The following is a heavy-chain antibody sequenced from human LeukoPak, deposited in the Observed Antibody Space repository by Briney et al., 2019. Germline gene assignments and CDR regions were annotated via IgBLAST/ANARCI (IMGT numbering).Heavy chain of an antibody. CDR2: IYYTGST. V-gene: IGHV4-59*02. CDR1: GGSVSDYY. J-gene: IGHJ4*02. Sequence: SETLSLTCTISGGSVSDYYWSWIRQSPGKGLEWIDYIYYTGSTTYNPSLKSRVTISVDTSKNQFSLKLSSVTAADTAVYYCAKIAVAGTPPDYWGQGTLVTVSS. D-gene: IGHD6-19*01. CDR3: AKIAVAGTPPDY.